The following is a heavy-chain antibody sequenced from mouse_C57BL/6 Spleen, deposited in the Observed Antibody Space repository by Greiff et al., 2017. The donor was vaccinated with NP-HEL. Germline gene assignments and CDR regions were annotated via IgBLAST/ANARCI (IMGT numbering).Heavy chain of an antibody. Sequence: EVMLVESGEGLVKPGGSLKLSCAASGFTFSSYAMSWVRQTPEKRLEWVAYISSGGDYIYYADTVKGRFTISRDNARNTLYLQMSSLKSEDTAMYYCAREGHNCDDYAMDYWGQGNPVTVSS. CDR1: GFTFSSYA. CDR2: ISSGGDYI. D-gene: IGHD4-1*02. CDR3: AREGHNCDDYAMDY. J-gene: IGHJ4*01. V-gene: IGHV5S21*01.